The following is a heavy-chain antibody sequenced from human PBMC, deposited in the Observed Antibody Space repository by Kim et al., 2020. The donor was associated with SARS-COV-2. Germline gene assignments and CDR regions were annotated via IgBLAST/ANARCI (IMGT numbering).Heavy chain of an antibody. CDR3: AGPGYYDSSGYTPQEI. CDR2: ISSSGSTI. J-gene: IGHJ4*02. CDR1: GFTFSDYY. V-gene: IGHV3-11*04. D-gene: IGHD3-22*01. Sequence: GGSLRLSCAASGFTFSDYYMSWIRQAPGKGLEWVSYISSSGSTIYYADSVKGRFTISRDNAKNSLYLQMNSLRAEDTAVYYCAGPGYYDSSGYTPQEIWGQGTLVTVSS.